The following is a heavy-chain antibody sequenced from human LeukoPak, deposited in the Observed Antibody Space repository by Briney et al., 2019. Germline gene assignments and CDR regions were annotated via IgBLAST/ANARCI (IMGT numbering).Heavy chain of an antibody. J-gene: IGHJ6*03. CDR2: IRSKANSYAT. CDR3: TRQSKNASAAAYYYMDV. D-gene: IGHD6-25*01. Sequence: GGSLRLSCAASGFTFSNYWMSWVRQASGKGLEWVGRIRSKANSYATAYAASVKGRFTISRDDSKNTAYLQMNSLKTEDTAVYYCTRQSKNASAAAYYYMDVWGKGTTVTVSS. CDR1: GFTFSNYW. V-gene: IGHV3-73*01.